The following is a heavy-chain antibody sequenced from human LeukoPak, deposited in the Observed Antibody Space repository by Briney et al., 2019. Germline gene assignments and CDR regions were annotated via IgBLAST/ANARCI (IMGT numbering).Heavy chain of an antibody. CDR2: INPNSGGT. J-gene: IGHJ6*02. CDR1: GYTFTGYY. Sequence: GASVKVSCKASGYTFTGYYMHWVRQAPGQGLEWMGWINPNSGGTNHAQKFQGRVAMTRDTSISTAYMELSRLRSDDTAVYYCARVRGVIITNYYYGMDVWGQGTTVTVSS. V-gene: IGHV1-2*02. D-gene: IGHD3-10*01. CDR3: ARVRGVIITNYYYGMDV.